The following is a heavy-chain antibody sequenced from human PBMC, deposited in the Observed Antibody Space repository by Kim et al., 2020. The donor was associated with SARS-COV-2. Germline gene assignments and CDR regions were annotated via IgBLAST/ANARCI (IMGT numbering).Heavy chain of an antibody. CDR2: IYSGGST. J-gene: IGHJ4*02. CDR1: GFTVSSNY. CDR3: ARIVGATGFVRY. Sequence: GGSLRLSCAASGFTVSSNYMSWVRQAPGKGLEWVSVIYSGGSTYYADSVKGRLTISRDNSKNTLYLQMNSLRAEDTAVYYCARIVGATGFVRYWGQGTLVTVSS. D-gene: IGHD1-26*01. V-gene: IGHV3-66*01.